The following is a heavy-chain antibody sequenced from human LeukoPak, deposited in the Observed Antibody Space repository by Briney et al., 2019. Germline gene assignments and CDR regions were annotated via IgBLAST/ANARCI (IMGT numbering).Heavy chain of an antibody. J-gene: IGHJ6*02. D-gene: IGHD3-22*01. CDR1: GCGFTNSW. CDR2: IYRGDSNT. V-gene: IGHV5-51*01. CDR3: ARYFDSSGVGYGMDV. Sequence: GESLQISYQGSGCGFTNSWIGWGRRVPGKGLEWMGIIYRGDSNTRYSPSFQGQVTISADKSISTAYLRWSSLKASDTAMYYCARYFDSSGVGYGMDVWGQGTTVTVSS.